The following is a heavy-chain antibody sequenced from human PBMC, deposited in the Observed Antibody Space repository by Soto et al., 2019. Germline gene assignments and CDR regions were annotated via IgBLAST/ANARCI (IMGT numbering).Heavy chain of an antibody. Sequence: ETLSLTCAVSGGSISSGGYSWSWVRQAPGKGLEWVSVIYSGGSTYYADSVKGRFTISRDNSKNTLYLQMNSLRAEDTAVYYCARVYVWNCISTSCPFDYWGQGTLVTVSS. CDR1: GGSISSGGYS. CDR2: IYSGGST. J-gene: IGHJ4*02. V-gene: IGHV3-53*01. D-gene: IGHD2-2*01. CDR3: ARVYVWNCISTSCPFDY.